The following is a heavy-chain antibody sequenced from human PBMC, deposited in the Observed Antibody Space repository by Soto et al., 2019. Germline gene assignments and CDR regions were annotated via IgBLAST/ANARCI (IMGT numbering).Heavy chain of an antibody. D-gene: IGHD3-9*01. V-gene: IGHV3-30*18. Sequence: LRLSCAASGFTFSSYGMHWVRQAPGKGLEWVAVISYDGSNKYYADSVKGRFTISRDNSKNTLYLQMNSLRAEDTAVYYCAKALLLRYLLDYYYGMAVWGQGTTVTVSS. CDR3: AKALLLRYLLDYYYGMAV. J-gene: IGHJ6*02. CDR1: GFTFSSYG. CDR2: ISYDGSNK.